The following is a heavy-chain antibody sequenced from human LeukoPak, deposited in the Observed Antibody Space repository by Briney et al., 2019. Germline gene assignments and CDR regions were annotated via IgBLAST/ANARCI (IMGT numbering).Heavy chain of an antibody. Sequence: GGSLRLSCAASGFTFSSYAMSWVRQAPGKGLEWVSAISGSGGSTYYADSVKGRFTISRDNSKNTLYLQMNSLRAEDTAVYYCAKEGSVDSISYYYGSGSYPTGWFDPWGQGTLVTVSS. CDR3: AKEGSVDSISYYYGSGSYPTGWFDP. J-gene: IGHJ5*02. D-gene: IGHD3-10*01. CDR2: ISGSGGST. CDR1: GFTFSSYA. V-gene: IGHV3-23*01.